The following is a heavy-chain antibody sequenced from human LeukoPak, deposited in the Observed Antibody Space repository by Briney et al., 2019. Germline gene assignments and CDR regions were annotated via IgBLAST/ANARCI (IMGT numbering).Heavy chain of an antibody. D-gene: IGHD5-24*01. Sequence: GGSLRLSCAASGFTVXXXXXXWVRQAPGXXXEWVSVIYXGGSTYXXXXXXXRXTISRDNSKNTLYLQMKSLRVEDTAVYYCARGVREGSLDYWGQGTLVTVSS. CDR3: ARGVREGSLDY. CDR1: GFTVXXXX. V-gene: IGHV3-53*01. CDR2: IYXGGST. J-gene: IGHJ4*02.